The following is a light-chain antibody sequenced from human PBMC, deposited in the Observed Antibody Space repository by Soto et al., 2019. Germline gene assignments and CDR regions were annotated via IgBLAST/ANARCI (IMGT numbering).Light chain of an antibody. J-gene: IGKJ1*01. CDR2: SAS. CDR1: QHVDRY. CDR3: QQSSNIPWT. Sequence: DIQMTQSPSSLSASVGDSVTITCRTSQHVDRYLSWYQQIPGRAPKLLIYSASSLVSGVTPRFRGSASGTEFTLSISSLQREDFATYFCQQSSNIPWTFGQGTKVEMK. V-gene: IGKV1-39*01.